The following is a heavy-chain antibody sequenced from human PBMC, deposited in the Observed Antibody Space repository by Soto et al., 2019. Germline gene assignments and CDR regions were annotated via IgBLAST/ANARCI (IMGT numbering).Heavy chain of an antibody. D-gene: IGHD4-17*01. Sequence: ASVKVSCKASGYTFTNYGFSWVRQAPGQGLEWMGWMNPNSGNTGYAQKFQGRVTMTRNTSISTAYMELSSLRSEDTAVYYCARTLYGDNVDYWGQGTLVTVSS. J-gene: IGHJ4*02. CDR1: GYTFTNYG. CDR3: ARTLYGDNVDY. V-gene: IGHV1-8*02. CDR2: MNPNSGNT.